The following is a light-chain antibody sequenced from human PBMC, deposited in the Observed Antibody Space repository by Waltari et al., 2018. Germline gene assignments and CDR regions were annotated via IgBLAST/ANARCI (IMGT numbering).Light chain of an antibody. CDR2: GAS. V-gene: IGKV3-15*01. CDR1: QSVSSN. CDR3: QQYNNWPPGA. J-gene: IGKJ1*01. Sequence: EIVMTQTPATLSVSPGERATLSCRASQSVSSNLDWYQQKPGQAPRLLIHGASTRATGIPARFSGSGSGTEFTLTISSLQSEDFAVYYCQQYNNWPPGAFGQGTKVEIK.